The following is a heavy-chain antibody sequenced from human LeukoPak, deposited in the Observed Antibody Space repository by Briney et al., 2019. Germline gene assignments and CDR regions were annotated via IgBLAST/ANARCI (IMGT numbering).Heavy chain of an antibody. V-gene: IGHV3-30*18. J-gene: IGHJ4*02. Sequence: GGSLRLSCAASGFTFSSYGMHWVRQAPGKGLEWVAVISYDGSNKYYADSVKGRFTISRDNSKNTLYLQMNSLRAEDTAVYYCAKSYQLENYWGQGTLVTVSS. CDR2: ISYDGSNK. D-gene: IGHD2-2*01. CDR3: AKSYQLENY. CDR1: GFTFSSYG.